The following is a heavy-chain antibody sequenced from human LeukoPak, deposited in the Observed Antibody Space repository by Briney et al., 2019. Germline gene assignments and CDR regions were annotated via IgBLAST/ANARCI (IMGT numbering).Heavy chain of an antibody. J-gene: IGHJ3*02. CDR1: GFTFDDYA. D-gene: IGHD5-18*01. CDR3: ANTQDTAMVRAFDI. V-gene: IGHV3-23*01. CDR2: ISGSGGST. Sequence: PGRSLRLSCAASGFTFDDYAMHWVRQAPGKGLEWVSAISGSGGSTFYADSVKGRFTISRDNSKNTLYLQMNSLRAEDTAVYYCANTQDTAMVRAFDIWDQGTMVTVSS.